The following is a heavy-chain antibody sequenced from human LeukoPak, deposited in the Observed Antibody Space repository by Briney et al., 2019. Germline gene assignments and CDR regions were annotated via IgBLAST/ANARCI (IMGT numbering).Heavy chain of an antibody. CDR1: GYPFTGYY. Sequence: ASVKVSCKASGYPFTGYYMHWVRQAPGQGLEWMGIIDPSGGSTSYAQKFQGRVTMTRDMSTSTVYMELSSLRSEDTAVYYCARAHNGGWSTAYDAFDIWGQGTMVTVSS. CDR3: ARAHNGGWSTAYDAFDI. CDR2: IDPSGGST. J-gene: IGHJ3*02. D-gene: IGHD3-16*01. V-gene: IGHV1-46*01.